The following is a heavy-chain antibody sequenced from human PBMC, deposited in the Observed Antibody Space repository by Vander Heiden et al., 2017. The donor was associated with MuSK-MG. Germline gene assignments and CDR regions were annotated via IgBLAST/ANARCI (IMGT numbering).Heavy chain of an antibody. CDR3: ARDQHGGGSGSPKYFQH. J-gene: IGHJ1*01. Sequence: VQLQDSGPGLVMPSETLSLICTVSGGSISSYYWSWIRQPPGKGLEWIGYIYYSGSTNYNHPLKSRVTISVDTSNNKFSLKLSSVTAAATAVYYCARDQHGGGSGSPKYFQHWGQGTLVTVSS. D-gene: IGHD3-10*01. CDR1: GGSISSYY. V-gene: IGHV4-59*01. CDR2: IYYSGST.